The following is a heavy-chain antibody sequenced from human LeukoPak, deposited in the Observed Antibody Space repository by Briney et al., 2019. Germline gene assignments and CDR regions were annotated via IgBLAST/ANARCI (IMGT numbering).Heavy chain of an antibody. V-gene: IGHV3-64D*09. J-gene: IGHJ4*02. CDR2: LGVNGISA. Sequence: GGSLRLSCSASGFTFSTSAMHWVRQAPGKGLEYVSSLGVNGISAYYADSVRGRFSISRDNSKGTLFLQMSSLRAEDTAVYYCVKGQEVVYTPTFDFWGQGTLVTVSS. D-gene: IGHD2-8*02. CDR3: VKGQEVVYTPTFDF. CDR1: GFTFSTSA.